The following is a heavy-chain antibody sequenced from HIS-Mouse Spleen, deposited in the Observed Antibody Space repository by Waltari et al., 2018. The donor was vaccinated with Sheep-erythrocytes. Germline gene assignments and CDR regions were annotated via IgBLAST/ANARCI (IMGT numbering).Heavy chain of an antibody. CDR1: GFTVSSNY. V-gene: IGHV3-53*01. CDR2: LYRVCST. CDR3: ARGHPDYGDYDAFDI. J-gene: IGHJ3*02. D-gene: IGHD4-17*01. Sequence: EVQLVESGGGLIQPGGSLRLSCAASGFTVSSNYMSWVRQSPGKGLEWVSVLYRVCSTDAADSVKGRFTMSRDNSKNTLYLQMNRLRAEDTAVYYCARGHPDYGDYDAFDIWGQGTMVTVSS.